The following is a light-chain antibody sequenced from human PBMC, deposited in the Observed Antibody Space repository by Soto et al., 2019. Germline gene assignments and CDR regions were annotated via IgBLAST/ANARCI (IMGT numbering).Light chain of an antibody. CDR3: SPYTSSSPYV. J-gene: IGLJ1*01. CDR1: SSDVGGYNY. V-gene: IGLV2-14*01. Sequence: QSVLTQPASVSGSPGQSITISCAGTSSDVGGYNYVSWYQQHPGKAPKPMIYDVSNRPSGVSNRFSGSKSGNTASLTISGLQAEDEADYYCSPYTSSSPYVFGTGTKVTVL. CDR2: DVS.